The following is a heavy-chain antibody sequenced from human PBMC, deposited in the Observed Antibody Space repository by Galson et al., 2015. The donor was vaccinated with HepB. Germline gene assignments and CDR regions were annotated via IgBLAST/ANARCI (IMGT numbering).Heavy chain of an antibody. CDR3: ARVWIFGVGILDY. V-gene: IGHV4-34*09. CDR2: INHSGST. D-gene: IGHD3-3*01. Sequence: QVQLQESGPGLVKPSQTLSLTCAVYGGSFSGYYWSWIRQPPGKGLEWIGEINHSGSTNYNPSLKSRVTISVDTSKNQFSLKLSSVTAADTAVYYCARVWIFGVGILDYWGQGTLVTVSS. CDR1: GGSFSGYY. J-gene: IGHJ4*02.